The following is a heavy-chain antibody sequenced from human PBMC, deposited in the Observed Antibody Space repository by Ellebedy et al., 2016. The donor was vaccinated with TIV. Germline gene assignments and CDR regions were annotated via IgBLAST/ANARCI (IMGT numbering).Heavy chain of an antibody. V-gene: IGHV4-59*12. CDR3: ARNGHGQYSYGYFYFDY. CDR1: GGSISSYY. CDR2: IYYSGST. Sequence: SETLSLXXTVSGGSISSYYWSWIRQPPGKGLEWIGYIYYSGSTNYNPSLKSRVTISVDTSKNQFSLKLSSVTAADTAVYYCARNGHGQYSYGYFYFDYWGQGTLVTVSS. D-gene: IGHD5-18*01. J-gene: IGHJ4*02.